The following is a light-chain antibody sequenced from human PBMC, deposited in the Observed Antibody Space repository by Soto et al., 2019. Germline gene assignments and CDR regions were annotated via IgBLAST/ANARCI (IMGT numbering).Light chain of an antibody. V-gene: IGLV1-51*01. J-gene: IGLJ1*01. CDR3: GSWDSSLSAYV. CDR1: SSNIGGNS. CDR2: DDD. Sequence: QSVLTQPPSVSAAPGQKVTISCSGSSSNIGGNSVSWYQQLPGTAPKLLIYDDDKRDSGIHDRFSGYKSGTSATLGITGFQTGDEADYYCGSWDSSLSAYVFGTGTKVTV.